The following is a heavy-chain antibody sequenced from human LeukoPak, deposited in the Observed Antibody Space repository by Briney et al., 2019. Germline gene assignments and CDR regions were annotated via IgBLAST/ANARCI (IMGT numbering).Heavy chain of an antibody. V-gene: IGHV1-69*05. Sequence: SVKVSCKASGGTFSSYAISWVRQAPGQGLEWMGGIIPILGTANYAQKFQGRVTITTDESTSTAYMELSSLRSEDTAVYYCARGLCGDCYSPLHYWGQGTLVTVSS. J-gene: IGHJ4*02. CDR1: GGTFSSYA. CDR2: IIPILGTA. CDR3: ARGLCGDCYSPLHY. D-gene: IGHD2-21*02.